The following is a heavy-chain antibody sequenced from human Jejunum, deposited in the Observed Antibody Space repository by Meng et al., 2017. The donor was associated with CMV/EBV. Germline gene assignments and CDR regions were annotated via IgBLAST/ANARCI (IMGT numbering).Heavy chain of an antibody. D-gene: IGHD3-16*02. CDR3: VRLIGNSWFDS. CDR2: TYYRSNWYS. J-gene: IGHJ5*01. Sequence: IAGDSVSRYHATWNWIRQSPSRGLEWLGRTYYRSNWYSDYASSVRSRMTIYQDTSKNQFSLQLSSVTPEDTAVYYCVRLIGNSWFDSWGQGTLVTVSS. CDR1: GDSVSRYHAT. V-gene: IGHV6-1*01.